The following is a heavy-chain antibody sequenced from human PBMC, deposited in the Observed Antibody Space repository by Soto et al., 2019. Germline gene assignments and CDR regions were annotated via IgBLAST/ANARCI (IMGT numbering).Heavy chain of an antibody. CDR3: AKGAGDCSGGSCYSDV. CDR2: ISWDGGST. CDR1: GFTFDDYT. J-gene: IGHJ6*02. V-gene: IGHV3-43*01. Sequence: GCLRLSGAASGFTFDDYTMHWVRQAPGKGLEWVSLISWDGGSTYYADSVKGRFTISRDNSKNSMYLQMNSLRTEDTALYYCAKGAGDCSGGSCYSDVWGQGTKVTVSS. D-gene: IGHD2-15*01.